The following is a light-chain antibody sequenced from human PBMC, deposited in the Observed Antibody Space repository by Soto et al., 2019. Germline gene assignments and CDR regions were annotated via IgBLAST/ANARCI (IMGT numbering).Light chain of an antibody. J-gene: IGLJ1*01. CDR2: EVS. CDR3: SSYAGSNILYV. Sequence: QSVLXQPPSASGSPGQSVTISCTGTSSDVGGYNYVSWYQQHPGKAPKLMIYEVSKRPSGVPDRFSGSKSGNTASLTVSGLQAEDEADYYCSSYAGSNILYVFGTGTKVTVL. V-gene: IGLV2-8*01. CDR1: SSDVGGYNY.